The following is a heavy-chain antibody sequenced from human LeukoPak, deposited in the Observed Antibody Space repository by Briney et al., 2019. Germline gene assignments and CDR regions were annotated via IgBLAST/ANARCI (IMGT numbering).Heavy chain of an antibody. D-gene: IGHD2-2*01. CDR2: ISAYNGNT. J-gene: IGHJ4*02. CDR3: ARKPWGYCSSTSCYGY. Sequence: ASVKVSCKASGYTFTSYGISWVRQAPGQGLEWMGWISAYNGNTNYAQKLQGRVTMTTDTSTSTAYMELRSLRSDDTAVYYCARKPWGYCSSTSCYGYWGQGTLVTVSS. CDR1: GYTFTSYG. V-gene: IGHV1-18*01.